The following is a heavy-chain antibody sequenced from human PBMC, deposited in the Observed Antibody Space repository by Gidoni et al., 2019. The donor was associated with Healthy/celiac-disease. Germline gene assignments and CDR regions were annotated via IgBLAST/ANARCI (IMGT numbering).Heavy chain of an antibody. V-gene: IGHV3-33*01. Sequence: QVQLVASGGGVVQPGRSLRLSCAASGFTFSRYGMHWVLQDPGKGLAWVAVIWYDGSNKYYADSVKGRFTISRDNSKNTLYLQMNSLRAEDTAVYYCARDDVYYDSSGYYYVYYYYGMDVWGQGTTVTLSS. D-gene: IGHD3-22*01. CDR3: ARDDVYYDSSGYYYVYYYYGMDV. J-gene: IGHJ6*02. CDR1: GFTFSRYG. CDR2: IWYDGSNK.